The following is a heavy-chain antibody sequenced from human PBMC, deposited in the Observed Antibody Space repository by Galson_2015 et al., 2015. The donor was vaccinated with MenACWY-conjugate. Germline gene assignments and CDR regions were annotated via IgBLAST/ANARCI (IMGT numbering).Heavy chain of an antibody. Sequence: SVKVSCKASGGTFSSYAISWVRQAPGQGLEWMGGIIHIFGTANYAQKFQGRVTITANESTSTVYMELSSLRSEDTAVDYCARGDKDYEINSWFDPWGQGTLVTVSS. CDR1: GGTFSSYA. J-gene: IGHJ5*02. CDR2: IIHIFGTA. D-gene: IGHD4-17*01. CDR3: ARGDKDYEINSWFDP. V-gene: IGHV1-69*13.